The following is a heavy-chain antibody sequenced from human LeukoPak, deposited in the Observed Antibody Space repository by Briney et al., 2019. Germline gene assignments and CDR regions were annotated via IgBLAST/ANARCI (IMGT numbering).Heavy chain of an antibody. D-gene: IGHD3-16*01. Sequence: SETLSLTCAVYGGSLSGYYWSWIRQPPGKGLEWIGEINHSGSTNYNPSLKSRVTISVDTSKNQFSLKLSSVTAADTAVYYCASPLSRYWYFDLWGRGTLVTVSS. CDR1: GGSLSGYY. CDR2: INHSGST. J-gene: IGHJ2*01. CDR3: ASPLSRYWYFDL. V-gene: IGHV4-34*01.